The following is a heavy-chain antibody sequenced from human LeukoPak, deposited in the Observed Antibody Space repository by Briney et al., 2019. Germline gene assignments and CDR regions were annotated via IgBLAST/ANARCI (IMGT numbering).Heavy chain of an antibody. CDR3: TTLYCGGDCYIAFDI. CDR2: IKSKTDGGTT. CDR1: GFTFSNAW. Sequence: PGGSLRLSCAASGFTFSNAWMNWVRQAPGKGLEWVGRIKSKTDGGTTDYAAPVKGRFTISRDDSKNTLYLQMNSLKTEDTAVYYCTTLYCGGDCYIAFDIWGQGTMVTVSS. J-gene: IGHJ3*02. V-gene: IGHV3-15*07. D-gene: IGHD2-21*02.